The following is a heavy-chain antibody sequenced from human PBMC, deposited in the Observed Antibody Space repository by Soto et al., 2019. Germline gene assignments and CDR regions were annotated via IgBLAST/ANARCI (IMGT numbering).Heavy chain of an antibody. Sequence: GGSLRLSCAASGFTFSSYWMSWVRQAPGKGLEWVANIKQDESEKYYVDTVKGRFTISRDNAKNSLYLQMNSLRAEDTAVYYCAREVPYDFWSGYYVQGYFDYWGQGTLVTVSS. CDR3: AREVPYDFWSGYYVQGYFDY. V-gene: IGHV3-7*01. CDR1: GFTFSSYW. D-gene: IGHD3-3*01. J-gene: IGHJ4*02. CDR2: IKQDESEK.